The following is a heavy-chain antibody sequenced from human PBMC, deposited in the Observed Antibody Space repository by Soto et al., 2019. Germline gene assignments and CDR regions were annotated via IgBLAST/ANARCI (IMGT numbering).Heavy chain of an antibody. Sequence: GASVKVSCKASGYTFTNYGISWVQQAPGQGLEWMGWINTYNGNTNHAQKLQGRVTMTTDTSTSTAYMELRSLRSDDTAVYYCARALDYRNWFDPWGQGTLVTVSS. CDR2: INTYNGNT. D-gene: IGHD4-4*01. J-gene: IGHJ5*02. V-gene: IGHV1-18*01. CDR3: ARALDYRNWFDP. CDR1: GYTFTNYG.